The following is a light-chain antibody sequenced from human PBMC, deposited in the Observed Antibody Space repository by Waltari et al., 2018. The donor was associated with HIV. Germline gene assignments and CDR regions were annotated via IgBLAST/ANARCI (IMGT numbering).Light chain of an antibody. J-gene: IGLJ2*01. CDR2: DVT. Sequence: QSALTQPASVSGSPGQSITISCTGTSSNIVANNYVSWYQQHPGKAPKLIIYDVTKRPSGVSNRFSGSKSGNTASLTISGLQAEDEADYHCCSYAGSESSEVFGGGTKLTVL. CDR3: CSYAGSESSEV. V-gene: IGLV2-23*02. CDR1: SSNIVANNY.